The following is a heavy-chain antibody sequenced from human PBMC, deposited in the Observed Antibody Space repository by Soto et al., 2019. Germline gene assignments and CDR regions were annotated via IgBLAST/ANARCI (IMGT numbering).Heavy chain of an antibody. J-gene: IGHJ6*02. V-gene: IGHV1-3*01. CDR2: INAGNGNT. D-gene: IGHD2-2*01. CDR3: ARRSVVPAAPGYYYGMDV. CDR1: GYTFTSYA. Sequence: ASVKVSCKTSGYTFTSYAMHWVRQAPGQRLEWMGWINAGNGNTKYSQKFQGRVTITRDTSASTAYMELSSLRSEDTAVYYCARRSVVPAAPGYYYGMDVWGQGTTVTVYS.